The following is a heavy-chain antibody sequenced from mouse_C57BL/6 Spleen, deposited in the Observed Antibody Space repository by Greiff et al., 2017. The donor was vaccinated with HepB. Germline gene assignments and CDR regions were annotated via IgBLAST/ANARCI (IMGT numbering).Heavy chain of an antibody. CDR2: IWSGGST. Sequence: VMLVESGPGLVQPSQSLSITCTVSGFSLTSYGVHWVRQPPGKGLEWLGVIWSGGSTDYNAAFISRLSISKDNSKSQVFFKMNSLQADDTAIYYCAKYYGSSFYAMDYWGQGTSVTVSS. D-gene: IGHD1-1*01. CDR1: GFSLTSYG. J-gene: IGHJ4*01. CDR3: AKYYGSSFYAMDY. V-gene: IGHV2-4*01.